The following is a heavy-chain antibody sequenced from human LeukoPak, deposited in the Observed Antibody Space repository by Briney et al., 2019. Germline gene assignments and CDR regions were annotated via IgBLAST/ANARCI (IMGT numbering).Heavy chain of an antibody. J-gene: IGHJ3*02. Sequence: PGGSLRLSCAASGFTFNNFAMSWVRQAPATGLEWVSSISASGATRYYEDSVKGRFTISRDNSKNTLYLQMDGLRTEDTAIFYCAKFSGYYFDPFDIWGQGTMVTVSS. CDR1: GFTFNNFA. CDR2: ISASGATR. V-gene: IGHV3-23*01. CDR3: AKFSGYYFDPFDI. D-gene: IGHD3-9*01.